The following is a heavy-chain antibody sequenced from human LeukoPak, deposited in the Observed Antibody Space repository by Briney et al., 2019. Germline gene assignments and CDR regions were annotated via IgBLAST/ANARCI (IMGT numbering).Heavy chain of an antibody. Sequence: GGSLRLSCAASGFTFSSYAMSWVRQTPGKGRERVSAISGSGAGSYYADSVKGRFTISRDNPKNTLYLQMNSLRAEDTAIYYCAKGTRGSGTSYNDDYWGQGTLVTVSS. J-gene: IGHJ4*02. V-gene: IGHV3-23*01. CDR2: ISGSGAGS. D-gene: IGHD3-10*01. CDR1: GFTFSSYA. CDR3: AKGTRGSGTSYNDDY.